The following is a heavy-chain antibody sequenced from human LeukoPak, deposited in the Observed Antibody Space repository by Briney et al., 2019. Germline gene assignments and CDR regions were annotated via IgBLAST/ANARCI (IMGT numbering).Heavy chain of an antibody. CDR3: ARDPWNYYGSGTGDY. CDR1: GYTFTGYY. D-gene: IGHD3-10*01. J-gene: IGHJ4*02. CDR2: INPNSGGT. V-gene: IGHV1-2*02. Sequence: ASVKVSCKASGYTFTGYYMHWVRQAPGQGLEWMGWINPNSGGTDYAQKFQGRVTMTRDTSISTAYMELSRLRSDDTAVYYCARDPWNYYGSGTGDYWGQGTLVTVSS.